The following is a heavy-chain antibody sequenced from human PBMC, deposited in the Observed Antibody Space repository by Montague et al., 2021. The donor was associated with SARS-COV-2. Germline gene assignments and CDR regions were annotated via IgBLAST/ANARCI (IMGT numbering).Heavy chain of an antibody. CDR1: GASINHNTYY. D-gene: IGHD3-3*01. J-gene: IGHJ5*02. Sequence: SETLSLTCNVSGASINHNTYYWGWIRQPPGKGLEWVGSIYSSGTTYYNASLKSRVTISIGTSKTHFSLQLSSVTAADTAVYYCFVSPTYYTAWVDPWGQGTLVTVSS. CDR3: FVSPTYYTAWVDP. CDR2: IYSSGTT. V-gene: IGHV4-39*02.